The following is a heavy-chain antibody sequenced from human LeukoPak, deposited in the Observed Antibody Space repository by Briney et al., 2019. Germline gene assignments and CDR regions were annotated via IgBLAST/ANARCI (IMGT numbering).Heavy chain of an antibody. D-gene: IGHD3-10*01. CDR3: ARGLWSGDAFDI. V-gene: IGHV4-31*03. CDR2: IYYSGST. J-gene: IGHJ3*02. CDR1: GGSISSGGYY. Sequence: SQTLSLTCTVSGGSISSGGYYWSWIRQHPGKGLEWIGYIYYSGSTYYNPSLKSRVTISVDTSKNQFSLKLSSVTAADTAVYYCARGLWSGDAFDIWGQGTMVTVSP.